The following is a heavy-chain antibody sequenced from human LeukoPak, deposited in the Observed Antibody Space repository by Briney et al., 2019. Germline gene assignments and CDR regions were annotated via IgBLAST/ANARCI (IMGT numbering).Heavy chain of an antibody. CDR3: ARDRPSALGVAHYYFDY. CDR1: GDSVSSNSAA. J-gene: IGHJ4*02. V-gene: IGHV6-1*01. CDR2: TYYRSKWYN. D-gene: IGHD3-3*01. Sequence: SQTLSLTCAISGDSVSSNSAAWNWIRQSPSRGLEWQGRTYYRSKWYNDYAVSVKSRITINPDTSKNQFSLQLNSVTPEDTAVYYCARDRPSALGVAHYYFDYWGQGTLVTVSS.